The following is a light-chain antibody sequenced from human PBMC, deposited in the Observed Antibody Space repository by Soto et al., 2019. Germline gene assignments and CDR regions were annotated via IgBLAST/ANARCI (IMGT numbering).Light chain of an antibody. CDR3: SSYAGSNNLV. V-gene: IGLV2-8*01. CDR1: SSDVGGYNY. J-gene: IGLJ2*01. CDR2: EVS. Sequence: QSALTHPPSASGSPGQSVTISCTGTSSDVGGYNYVSWYQQHPGKAPKLMIYEVSKRPSGVPDRFSGSKSGNTASLTVSELQTEDEADYYCSSYAGSNNLVFGGGTKLTVL.